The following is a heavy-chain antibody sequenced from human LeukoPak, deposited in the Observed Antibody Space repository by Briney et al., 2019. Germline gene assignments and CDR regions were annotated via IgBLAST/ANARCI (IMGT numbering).Heavy chain of an antibody. CDR1: GFTFRNYG. CDR2: ISYDGSNK. D-gene: IGHD3-3*01. CDR3: ARDKGTVVGAVPYYMDV. J-gene: IGHJ6*03. Sequence: GRSLRLSCAASGFTFRNYGMHWVRQAPGKGLECVAVISYDGSNKKYADSVKGRFTIFRDNSENTLYLQMNSLRAEDTAVYYCARDKGTVVGAVPYYMDVWGKGSTVTVSS. V-gene: IGHV3-30-3*01.